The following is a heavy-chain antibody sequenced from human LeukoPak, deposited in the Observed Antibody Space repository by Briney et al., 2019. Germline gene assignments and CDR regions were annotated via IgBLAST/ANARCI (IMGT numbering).Heavy chain of an antibody. Sequence: QPGRSLRLSCAVSGFTFSGYGMHWVRQAPGKGLEWVAVISYDGSEKYYADSVKGRFTISRDNSKNTLYLQMNSLRGEDTAVYYCAKTERSGSYDYWGQGTLVTVSS. V-gene: IGHV3-30*18. CDR1: GFTFSGYG. CDR3: AKTERSGSYDY. CDR2: ISYDGSEK. D-gene: IGHD1-26*01. J-gene: IGHJ4*02.